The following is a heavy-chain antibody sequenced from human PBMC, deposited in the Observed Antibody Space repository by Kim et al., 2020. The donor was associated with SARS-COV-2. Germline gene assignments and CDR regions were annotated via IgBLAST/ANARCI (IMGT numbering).Heavy chain of an antibody. Sequence: SETLSLTCTVSGYSISSGYYWGWIRQPPGKGLEWIGSIYHSGSTYYNPSLKSRVTISVDTSKNQFSLKLSSVTAADTAVYYCARDFRVTTGQYYFDYCG. J-gene: IGHJ4*01. CDR2: IYHSGST. CDR1: GYSISSGYY. V-gene: IGHV4-38-2*02. D-gene: IGHD4-17*01. CDR3: ARDFRVTTGQYYFDY.